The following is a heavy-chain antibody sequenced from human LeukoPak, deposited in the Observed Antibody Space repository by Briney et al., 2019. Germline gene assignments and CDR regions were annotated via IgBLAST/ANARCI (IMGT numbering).Heavy chain of an antibody. Sequence: ASVKVSCKASGYTFTGYYIHWVRQAPRQGLEWMGWINPTSGATNYAPKFQGRVTMTRDTSISTAYMELNSLRSDDTAVYFCARGVVAATFYYYMDVWGKGTTVTVSS. CDR2: INPTSGAT. D-gene: IGHD2-15*01. J-gene: IGHJ6*03. CDR3: ARGVVAATFYYYMDV. CDR1: GYTFTGYY. V-gene: IGHV1-2*02.